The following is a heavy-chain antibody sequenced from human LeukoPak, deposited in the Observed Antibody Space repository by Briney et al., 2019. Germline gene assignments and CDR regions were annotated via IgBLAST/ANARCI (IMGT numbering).Heavy chain of an antibody. CDR2: ISGSGGST. V-gene: IGHV3-23*01. CDR1: GFTFSSYA. CDR3: AKDHRYCSSTSCFGIFDY. D-gene: IGHD2-2*01. Sequence: GGSLRLSCAASGFTFSSYAMSWVRQAPGKGLEWVSAISGSGGSTYYADSVKGRFTISRGNSKNTLFLQMNSLRAEDTAVYYCAKDHRYCSSTSCFGIFDYWGQGTLVTVSS. J-gene: IGHJ4*02.